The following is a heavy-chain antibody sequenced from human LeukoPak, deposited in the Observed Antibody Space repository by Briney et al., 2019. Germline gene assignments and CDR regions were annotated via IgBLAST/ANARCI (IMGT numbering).Heavy chain of an antibody. Sequence: PSETLSLTCAVYGGSFSGYYWSWIRQPPGKGLEWIGEINHSGSTNYNPSLKSRVTISVDTSKNQFSLKLSSVTAADTAVYYCARGFSAYSSSWYEVRGAFDIWGQGTMVTVSS. D-gene: IGHD6-13*01. J-gene: IGHJ3*02. CDR1: GGSFSGYY. CDR2: INHSGST. V-gene: IGHV4-34*01. CDR3: ARGFSAYSSSWYEVRGAFDI.